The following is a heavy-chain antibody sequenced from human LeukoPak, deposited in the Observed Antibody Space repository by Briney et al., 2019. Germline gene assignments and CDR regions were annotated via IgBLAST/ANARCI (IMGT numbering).Heavy chain of an antibody. CDR3: ARATGSGWVFDY. CDR2: IYYSGST. V-gene: IGHV4-59*01. CDR1: GGSISSYY. J-gene: IGHJ4*02. Sequence: SETLSLTCTVSGGSISSYYWSWIRQPPGKGLEWIGYIYYSGSTNYNPSLKSRVTISVDTSKNQFSLKLSSVTAADTAVYYCARATGSGWVFDYWGQGTLVTVSS. D-gene: IGHD6-19*01.